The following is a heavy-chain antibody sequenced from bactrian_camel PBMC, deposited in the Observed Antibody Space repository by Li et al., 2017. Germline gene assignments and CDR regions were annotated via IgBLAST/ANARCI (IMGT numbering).Heavy chain of an antibody. CDR2: LNTATHTT. D-gene: IGHD5*01. J-gene: IGHJ4*01. CDR1: GFTWSA. V-gene: IGHV3S35*01. CDR3: KTDHN. Sequence: VQLVESGGGLVQPGGSLRLSCAASGFTWSAWVRQAPGKGLERISSLNTATHTTYYPNSVKDRFTISTDNAENTVYLQMNSLKVEDTAVYYCKTDHNWGQGTQVTVS.